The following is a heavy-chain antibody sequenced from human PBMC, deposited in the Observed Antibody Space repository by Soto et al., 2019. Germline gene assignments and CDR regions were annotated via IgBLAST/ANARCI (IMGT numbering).Heavy chain of an antibody. D-gene: IGHD2-21*02. J-gene: IGHJ5*02. V-gene: IGHV2-5*01. Sequence: SGPTLVNPTQTLTLTCTFSGFSLSTSVVGVGWIRQPPGKALEWLALIYWNDDKRYSPSLKSRLTITKDTSKNQVVLTMTNMDPVDTATYYCAHRRAYCGGDCYADPWGQGTLVTVSS. CDR1: GFSLSTSVVG. CDR3: AHRRAYCGGDCYADP. CDR2: IYWNDDK.